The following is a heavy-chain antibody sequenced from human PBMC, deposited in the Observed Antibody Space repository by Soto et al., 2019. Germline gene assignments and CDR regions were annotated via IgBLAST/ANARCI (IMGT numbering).Heavy chain of an antibody. D-gene: IGHD6-13*01. CDR3: ARRGKAAAGHFDY. J-gene: IGHJ4*02. CDR2: VSSSGNA. V-gene: IGHV4-30-2*03. Sequence: SQTISLTCAVAGGSISSGGSYCSCIRQAPGKGLEWIGSVSSSGNAYYNPSLQSRVTISLDTSQNQFSLKLNSVTAADTAVYSCARRGKAAAGHFDYWGQGILVTVSS. CDR1: GGSISSGGSY.